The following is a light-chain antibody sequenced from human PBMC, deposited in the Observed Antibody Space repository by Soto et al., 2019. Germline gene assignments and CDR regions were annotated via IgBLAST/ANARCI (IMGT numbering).Light chain of an antibody. CDR2: DVS. J-gene: IGLJ2*01. CDR1: SSDVGGYNY. V-gene: IGLV2-14*01. Sequence: QSALTQPASVSGSPGQSITISCTGTSSDVGGYNYASWYQQQPGKAPKLMIYDVSNRPSGVSNRFSGSKSGNTASLTISGLRAEDEADYYCSSYTSSNTLVFGGGTKLTVL. CDR3: SSYTSSNTLV.